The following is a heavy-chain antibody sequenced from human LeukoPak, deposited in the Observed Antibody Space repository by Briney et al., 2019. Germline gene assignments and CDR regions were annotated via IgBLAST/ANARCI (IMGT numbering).Heavy chain of an antibody. CDR1: GGSISNYY. J-gene: IGHJ4*02. Sequence: PSETLSLTCTVSGGSISNYYWSWIRQPPGKGLEWIGEINHSGSTNYNPSLKSRVTISVDTSKNQFSLKLSSVTAADTAVYYCASGDYGGNRPIDYWGQGTLVTVS. CDR2: INHSGST. CDR3: ASGDYGGNRPIDY. V-gene: IGHV4-34*01. D-gene: IGHD4-23*01.